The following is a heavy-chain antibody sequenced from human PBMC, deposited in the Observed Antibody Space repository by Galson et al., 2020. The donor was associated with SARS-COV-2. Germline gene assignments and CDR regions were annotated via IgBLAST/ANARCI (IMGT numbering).Heavy chain of an antibody. CDR2: IKQDGSEK. V-gene: IGHV3-7*01. CDR1: GFTFSSYW. J-gene: IGHJ4*02. CDR3: AREADYYDSSGYDY. D-gene: IGHD3-22*01. Sequence: GGSLRLSCAASGFTFSSYWMCWVRQAPGEGLEWVANIKQDGSEKYYVDSVKGRFTISRDNAKNSLYLQMNSLRAEDTAVYFCAREADYYDSSGYDYWGQGSLVTVSS.